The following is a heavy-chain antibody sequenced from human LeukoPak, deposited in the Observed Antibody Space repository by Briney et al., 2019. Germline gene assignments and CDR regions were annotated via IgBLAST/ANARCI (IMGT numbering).Heavy chain of an antibody. Sequence: GASVKVSCKASGGTFSSYAINWVRQATGQGLEWMGWMNPNSGNTGYAQKFQGRVTITRNTSISTAYMELSSLRSEDTAVYYCARGHVSRFKYGDYNWFDPWGQGTLVAVSS. D-gene: IGHD4-17*01. J-gene: IGHJ5*02. CDR3: ARGHVSRFKYGDYNWFDP. V-gene: IGHV1-8*03. CDR1: GGTFSSYA. CDR2: MNPNSGNT.